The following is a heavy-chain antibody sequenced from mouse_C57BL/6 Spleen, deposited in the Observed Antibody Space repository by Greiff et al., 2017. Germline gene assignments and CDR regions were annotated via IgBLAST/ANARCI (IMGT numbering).Heavy chain of an antibody. J-gene: IGHJ3*01. D-gene: IGHD2-13*01. V-gene: IGHV1-26*01. CDR2: INPNNGGT. CDR3: TRSAGEFAY. CDR1: GYTFTDYY. Sequence: EVQLQQSGPELVQPGASVKISCKASGYTFTDYYMNWVKQSHGKSLEWIGYINPNNGGTSYNQKFKGKSTLTVDKYYSTAYMELRSLTSEDSTVYYCTRSAGEFAYWGQGTLVTVSA.